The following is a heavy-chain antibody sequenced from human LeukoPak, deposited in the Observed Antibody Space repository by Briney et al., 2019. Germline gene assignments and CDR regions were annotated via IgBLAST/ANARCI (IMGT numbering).Heavy chain of an antibody. Sequence: GGFLRLSCVASGFTFSTSWVTWVRQAPGKGLEWVANIDKHGNGKYYVDSVKGRFAISRDYASNSVFLQMNSLRAEDTSVYYCARDAGWGYYDLWGQGTPVTVSS. CDR1: GFTFSTSW. J-gene: IGHJ4*02. CDR3: ARDAGWGYYDL. D-gene: IGHD1-26*01. CDR2: IDKHGNGK. V-gene: IGHV3-7*01.